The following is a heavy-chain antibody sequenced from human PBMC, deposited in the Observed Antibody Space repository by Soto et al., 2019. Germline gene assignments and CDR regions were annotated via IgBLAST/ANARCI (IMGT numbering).Heavy chain of an antibody. CDR3: ATSYGGYGYYYYGMDV. D-gene: IGHD5-12*01. CDR1: GYSFTNFR. CDR2: IYPGDSDT. Sequence: GESLKISCKGSGYSFTNFRIGWVRQMPGKGLEWMGIIYPGDSDTRYSPSFQGQVTISADKSISTAYLQWSSLKASDTAMYYCATSYGGYGYYYYGMDVWGQGTTVTVSS. V-gene: IGHV5-51*01. J-gene: IGHJ6*02.